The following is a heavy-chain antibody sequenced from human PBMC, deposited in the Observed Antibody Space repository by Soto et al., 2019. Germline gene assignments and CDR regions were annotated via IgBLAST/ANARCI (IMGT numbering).Heavy chain of an antibody. D-gene: IGHD3-22*01. J-gene: IGHJ4*01. Sequence: PGGSLRLSCAGSGFAFNNAWINWVRQAPGKGLEWVGRIKSKALGGTTDFAAPVRGRFAITRDDSRNMAYMQMNSLNTEDTAVYYCTTDSCSTMIEVRFDYWGHGTLVTVSS. CDR1: GFAFNNAW. CDR2: IKSKALGGTT. V-gene: IGHV3-15*07. CDR3: TTDSCSTMIEVRFDY.